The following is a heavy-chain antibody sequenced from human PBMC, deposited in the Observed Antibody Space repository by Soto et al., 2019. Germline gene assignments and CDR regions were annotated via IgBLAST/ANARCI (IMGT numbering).Heavy chain of an antibody. D-gene: IGHD2-15*01. CDR2: IKQDGSEK. J-gene: IGHJ3*02. CDR3: ARDDGVVVVAADAFDI. Sequence: LRLSCAASGFTFSSYWMIWVRQAPGKGLEWVANIKQDGSEKYYVDSVKGRFTISRDNAKNSLYLQMNSLRAEDTAVYYCARDDGVVVVAADAFDIWGQGTMVTVSS. V-gene: IGHV3-7*01. CDR1: GFTFSSYW.